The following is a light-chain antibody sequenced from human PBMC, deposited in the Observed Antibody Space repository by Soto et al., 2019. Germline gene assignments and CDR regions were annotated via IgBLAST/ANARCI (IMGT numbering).Light chain of an antibody. CDR2: DAS. CDR3: QPYSSSSLYT. J-gene: IGKJ2*01. CDR1: QSISSW. Sequence: DIQMTQSPSTLSASVGDRVTITCRASQSISSWLAWNQQKPGKAPKLLIYDASSLESGVPSRFSGSGSGTDFTLTISSLQPDDFATYYCQPYSSSSLYTFGQGTKVDI. V-gene: IGKV1-5*01.